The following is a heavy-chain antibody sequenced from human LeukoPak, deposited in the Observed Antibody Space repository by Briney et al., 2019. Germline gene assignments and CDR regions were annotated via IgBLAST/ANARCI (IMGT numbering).Heavy chain of an antibody. J-gene: IGHJ4*02. CDR1: GFTFSSCA. CDR2: ISGSGGST. D-gene: IGHD2-2*01. Sequence: PGGSLRLSCAASGFTFSSCAMSWVRQAPEKGLEWVSAISGSGGSTYYADSVKGRFTIPRDNSKNTLYLQMNSLRAEDTAVYYCAKDGSTAYYFDYWGQGTLVTVSS. CDR3: AKDGSTAYYFDY. V-gene: IGHV3-23*01.